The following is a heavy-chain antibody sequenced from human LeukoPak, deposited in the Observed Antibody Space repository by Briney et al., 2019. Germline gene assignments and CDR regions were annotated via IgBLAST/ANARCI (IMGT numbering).Heavy chain of an antibody. CDR3: ARDLVGATEGDI. D-gene: IGHD1-26*01. CDR1: GGSISSSSYY. Sequence: SETLSLTCTVSGGSISSSSYYWSWIRQPPGKGLEWIGYIYYSGSTNYNPSLKSRVTISVDTSENQFSLKLSSVTAADTAVYYCARDLVGATEGDIWGQGTMVTVSS. V-gene: IGHV4-61*01. CDR2: IYYSGST. J-gene: IGHJ3*02.